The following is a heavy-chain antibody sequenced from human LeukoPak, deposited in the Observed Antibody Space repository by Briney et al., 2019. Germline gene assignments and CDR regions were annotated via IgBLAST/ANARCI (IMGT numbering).Heavy chain of an antibody. D-gene: IGHD2-2*01. Sequence: PGGSLRLSCAVSGFTFSSYAVSWVRQAPGKGLEWVSAISGSGGSTYYADSVKGRFTISRDNSKNTLYLQMNSLRAEDTAVYYCAKGDIVVVPAVYFDYWGQGTLVTVSS. CDR2: ISGSGGST. CDR3: AKGDIVVVPAVYFDY. CDR1: GFTFSSYA. J-gene: IGHJ4*02. V-gene: IGHV3-23*01.